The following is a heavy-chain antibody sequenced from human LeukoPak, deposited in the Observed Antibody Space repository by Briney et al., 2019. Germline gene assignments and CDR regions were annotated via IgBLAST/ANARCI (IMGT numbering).Heavy chain of an antibody. Sequence: GGSLRLSCAASGFTFSSYGMSWVRQAPGKGLEWVSGISGIGDSTYYADSVKGRFTISRDNSKNTLYLQMNSLRAEDTAVYYRARRSGIAVAGAFDYWGQGTLVTVSS. J-gene: IGHJ4*02. CDR1: GFTFSSYG. CDR3: ARRSGIAVAGAFDY. CDR2: ISGIGDST. D-gene: IGHD6-19*01. V-gene: IGHV3-23*01.